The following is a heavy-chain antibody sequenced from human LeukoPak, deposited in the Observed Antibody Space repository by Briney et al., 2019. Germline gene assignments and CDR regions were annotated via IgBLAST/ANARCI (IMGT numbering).Heavy chain of an antibody. Sequence: RGSLRLSFAAPGFTFSSYWVDSVRQAPGKGLVWVSRINSDGSSTSYADSVKGRFTISRDNAKNTLYLQMNSLRAEDTAVYYCAREETGTDFDYWGQGTLVTVSS. CDR1: GFTFSSYW. J-gene: IGHJ4*02. V-gene: IGHV3-74*01. D-gene: IGHD1-7*01. CDR2: INSDGSST. CDR3: AREETGTDFDY.